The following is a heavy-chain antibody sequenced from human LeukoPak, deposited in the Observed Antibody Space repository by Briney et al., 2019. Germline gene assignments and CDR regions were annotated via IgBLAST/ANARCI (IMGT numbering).Heavy chain of an antibody. J-gene: IGHJ4*02. Sequence: GGPLRLSCAASGFTFSSYWMSWVRQAPGKGLEWVANIKQDGSEKYYVDSVKGRFTISRDNAKNSLYLQMNSLRAEDTAVYYCARGGAGSSYQFWGQGTLVTVSS. D-gene: IGHD1-26*01. CDR2: IKQDGSEK. CDR3: ARGGAGSSYQF. CDR1: GFTFSSYW. V-gene: IGHV3-7*01.